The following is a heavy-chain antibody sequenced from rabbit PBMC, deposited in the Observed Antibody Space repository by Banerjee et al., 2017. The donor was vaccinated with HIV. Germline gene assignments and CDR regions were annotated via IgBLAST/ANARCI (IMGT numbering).Heavy chain of an antibody. CDR3: ARGVYTDVDRGMDL. Sequence: QEQLEESGGDLVKPGASLTLTCTASGSDISSGYWICWVRQAPGKGLEWIACISTVTSDTYYASWAKGRFTISKTSSTTVDLKMTTLTAADTATYFCARGVYTDVDRGMDLWGQGTLVTVS. CDR1: GSDISSGYW. D-gene: IGHD1-1*01. CDR2: ISTVTSDT. J-gene: IGHJ6*01. V-gene: IGHV1S45*01.